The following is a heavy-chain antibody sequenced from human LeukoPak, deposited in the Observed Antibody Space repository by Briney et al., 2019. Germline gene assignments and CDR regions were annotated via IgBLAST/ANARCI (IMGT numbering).Heavy chain of an antibody. CDR1: GFTFSSYA. D-gene: IGHD3-22*01. V-gene: IGHV3-23*01. CDR2: IFGSGGST. J-gene: IGHJ4*02. CDR3: AKAPYDSSGALDY. Sequence: GGSLRLSCAASGFTFSSYAMYWVRQAPGKGLEWVSGIFGSGGSTHYADSVKGRFTISRDNSKNTVYLQMNSLRAEDTAVYYCAKAPYDSSGALDYWGQGTLVTVSS.